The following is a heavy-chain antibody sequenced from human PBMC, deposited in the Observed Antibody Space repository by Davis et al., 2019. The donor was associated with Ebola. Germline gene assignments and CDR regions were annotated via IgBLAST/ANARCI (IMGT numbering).Heavy chain of an antibody. J-gene: IGHJ6*03. CDR2: IKQDGSEK. CDR1: GFTFSSYW. CDR3: ARGLTDYDFWSGYPYYYYMDV. D-gene: IGHD3-3*01. Sequence: GESLKISCAASGFTFSSYWMSWVRQAPGKGLEWVANIKQDGSEKYYVDSVKGRFTISRDNAKNSLYLQMNSLRAEDTAVYYCARGLTDYDFWSGYPYYYYMDVWGKGTTVTVSS. V-gene: IGHV3-7*03.